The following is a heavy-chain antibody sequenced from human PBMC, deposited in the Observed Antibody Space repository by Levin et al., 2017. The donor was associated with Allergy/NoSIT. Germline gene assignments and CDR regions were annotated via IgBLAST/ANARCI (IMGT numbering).Heavy chain of an antibody. Sequence: SETLSLTCDVYGGSFGGVYWSWLRQPPGKGLEWIGEISHRGSTTYNPSLKSRVTISLETSRNQFSVKLKSVTAADTAVYDCAVFSLRYGVFDIWGQGTMVTVSS. V-gene: IGHV4-34*01. J-gene: IGHJ3*02. CDR2: ISHRGST. CDR1: GGSFGGVY. D-gene: IGHD4-17*01. CDR3: AVFSLRYGVFDI.